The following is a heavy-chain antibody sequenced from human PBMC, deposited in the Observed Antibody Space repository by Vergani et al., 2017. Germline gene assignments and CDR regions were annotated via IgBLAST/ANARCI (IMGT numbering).Heavy chain of an antibody. CDR3: AREAEGSGWYWAAFDI. J-gene: IGHJ3*02. Sequence: QVQLQESGPGLVKPSQTLSLTCTVSGGSISSGSYYWSWIRQPPGKGLEWIGEINHSGSTNYNPSLKSRVTISVDTSKNQFSLKLSSVTAADTAVYYCAREAEGSGWYWAAFDIWGQGTMVTVSS. CDR1: GGSISSGSYY. V-gene: IGHV4-39*07. CDR2: INHSGST. D-gene: IGHD6-19*01.